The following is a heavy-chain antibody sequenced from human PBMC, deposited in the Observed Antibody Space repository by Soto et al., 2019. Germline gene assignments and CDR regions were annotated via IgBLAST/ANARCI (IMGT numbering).Heavy chain of an antibody. CDR3: AHSQGPLCY. CDR1: GFSLTTSGVG. V-gene: IGHV2-5*02. Sequence: SGPTLVNPTQTLTVTCTFSGFSLTTSGVGVGWIRQSPGKVLEWLALVYWDDDKRYSPSLKTRLTITKDNSAKKVVLTLTNMDPVDTGTYFCAHSQGPLCYWGPGILGTVSS. CDR2: VYWDDDK. J-gene: IGHJ4*01.